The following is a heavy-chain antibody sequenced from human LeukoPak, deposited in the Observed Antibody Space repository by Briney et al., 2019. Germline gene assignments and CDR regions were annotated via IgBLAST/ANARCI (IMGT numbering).Heavy chain of an antibody. CDR2: IRSRAYGATT. J-gene: IGHJ4*02. D-gene: IGHD3-16*01. CDR3: TRVASRVMTTYYFDY. CDR1: GFTFGDYA. V-gene: IGHV3-49*03. Sequence: GGSLRLSCTASGFTFGDYALSWFRQAPGKGLEWVAFIRSRAYGATTEYAASVKDRFTISRDDSESIAYLHMNSLKTGDTAVYYCTRVASRVMTTYYFDYWGQGALVAVSS.